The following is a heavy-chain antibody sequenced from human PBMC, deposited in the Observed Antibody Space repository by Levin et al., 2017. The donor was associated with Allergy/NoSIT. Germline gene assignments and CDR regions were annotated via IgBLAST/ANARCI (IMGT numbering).Heavy chain of an antibody. CDR1: GFTFNNDE. J-gene: IGHJ4*02. D-gene: IGHD1-26*01. Sequence: GGSLRLSCAASGFTFNNDELNWVRQAPGKGLEWVSYISGSGDSIYYADSVKGRFTISRDNAKNSLYLQMKSLRAEDTAVYFCARGGSYLTNGFDYWGQGTLVTVSS. V-gene: IGHV3-48*03. CDR3: ARGGSYLTNGFDY. CDR2: ISGSGDSI.